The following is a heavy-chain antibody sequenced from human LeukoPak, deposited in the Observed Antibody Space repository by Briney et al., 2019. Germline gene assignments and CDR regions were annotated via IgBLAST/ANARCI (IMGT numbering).Heavy chain of an antibody. CDR2: IKQDASEI. Sequence: GGSLRLSCAASGFTFSGYWMSWVRQTPEKGLEWVANIKQDASEIYYVDSVKGRFTISRDNAKNSLYLQMNSLRADDTAVYYCARDGWEVTATYYFDYWGQGTLVTVSS. CDR1: GFTFSGYW. D-gene: IGHD2-21*02. CDR3: ARDGWEVTATYYFDY. V-gene: IGHV3-7*03. J-gene: IGHJ4*02.